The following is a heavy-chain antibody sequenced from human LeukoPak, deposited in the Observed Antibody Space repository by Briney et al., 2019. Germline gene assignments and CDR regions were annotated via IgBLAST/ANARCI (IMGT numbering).Heavy chain of an antibody. V-gene: IGHV1-2*02. J-gene: IGHJ5*02. Sequence: ASVKVPCLASGYTFTGYYMHSVRQAPGQGVEWMGWINPNSGGTNYAQKFQRRVTMTRDTPISTAYMQLISLRSDDTAVYYCARGLSRYCSGGSCYSRWFDPWGQGTLVTVSS. D-gene: IGHD2-15*01. CDR3: ARGLSRYCSGGSCYSRWFDP. CDR2: INPNSGGT. CDR1: GYTFTGYY.